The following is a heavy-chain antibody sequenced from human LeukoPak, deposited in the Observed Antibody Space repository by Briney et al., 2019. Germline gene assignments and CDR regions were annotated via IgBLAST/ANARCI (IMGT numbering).Heavy chain of an antibody. CDR3: ARGRITMVRGVKRSRFDY. Sequence: SETLSLTCTVSGGSISSYYWSWIRQPAGKGLEWIGRIYTSGSTNYNPSLKSRVTMSVDTSKNQFSLKLSSVTAADTAVYYCARGRITMVRGVKRSRFDYWGQGTLVTVSS. J-gene: IGHJ4*02. V-gene: IGHV4-4*07. CDR2: IYTSGST. CDR1: GGSISSYY. D-gene: IGHD3-10*01.